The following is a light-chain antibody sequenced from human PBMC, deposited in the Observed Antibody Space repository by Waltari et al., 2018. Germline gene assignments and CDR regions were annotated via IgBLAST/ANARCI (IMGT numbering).Light chain of an antibody. V-gene: IGKV1-39*01. Sequence: DIQMTQSPSSLSASIGDRVTISCRASQGIGTYLNWYRQRPVKAPELLIYGASSLHSGVPSRFSGSGSGTDFTLSISSLQADDFATYYCQQSYRTPLYTFGQGTKLDIK. J-gene: IGKJ2*01. CDR2: GAS. CDR3: QQSYRTPLYT. CDR1: QGIGTY.